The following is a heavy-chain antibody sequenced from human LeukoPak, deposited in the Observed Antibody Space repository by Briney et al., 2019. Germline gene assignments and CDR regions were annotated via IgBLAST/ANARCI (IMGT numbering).Heavy chain of an antibody. J-gene: IGHJ6*03. D-gene: IGHD4-17*01. CDR1: GGSISSYY. CDR3: ARAETTGLPGYYYYVDV. V-gene: IGHV4-59*01. CDR2: THYSGST. Sequence: SETLSLTCTVSGGSISSYYWSWIRQPPEKGLEWIGYTHYSGSTKYNPSLKSRLTMSLDTSKNQFSLRLSSVTAADTAVYYCARAETTGLPGYYYYVDVWGKGTTVTISS.